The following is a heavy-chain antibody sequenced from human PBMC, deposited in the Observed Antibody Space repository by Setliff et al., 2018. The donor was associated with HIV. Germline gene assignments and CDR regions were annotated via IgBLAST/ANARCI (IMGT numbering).Heavy chain of an antibody. J-gene: IGHJ6*02. V-gene: IGHV4-4*07. Sequence: SETLSLTCTVSGGSISYYYWNWIRQPAGKGLEWIGRIYTSVNTDYNPSLKSRVTMSVDTSKNQFSLNLDSVTAADTAVYYCARDCRVGWVFTYGMDVWGQGTLVTVSS. CDR3: ARDCRVGWVFTYGMDV. CDR1: GGSISYYY. CDR2: IYTSVNT. D-gene: IGHD6-13*01.